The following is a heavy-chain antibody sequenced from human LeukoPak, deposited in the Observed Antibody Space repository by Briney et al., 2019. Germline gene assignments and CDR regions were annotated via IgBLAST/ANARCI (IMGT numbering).Heavy chain of an antibody. CDR1: GFTFNYFW. Sequence: GGSLRLSCAASGFTFNYFWMHWVRQASGKGLAWVSRLNTDGSYTGYADSVKGRFTISRDNAKNILYLHMNSLRVEDAAVYYCARGINGPVDWGQGTLVTVSS. CDR2: LNTDGSYT. V-gene: IGHV3-74*01. D-gene: IGHD5-24*01. J-gene: IGHJ4*02. CDR3: ARGINGPVD.